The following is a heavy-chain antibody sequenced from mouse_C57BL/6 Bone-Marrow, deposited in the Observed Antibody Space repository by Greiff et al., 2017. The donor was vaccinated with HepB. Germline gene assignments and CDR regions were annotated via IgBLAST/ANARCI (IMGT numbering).Heavy chain of an antibody. CDR2: ISNGGGST. J-gene: IGHJ4*01. CDR1: GFTFSDYY. CDR3: ARRTVLYYAMDY. V-gene: IGHV5-12*01. Sequence: EVQRVESGGGLVQPGGSLKLSCAASGFTFSDYYMYWVRQTPEKRLEWVAYISNGGGSTYYPDTVKGRFTISRDNAKNTLYLQMSRLKSEDTAMYYCARRTVLYYAMDYWGQGTSVTVSS.